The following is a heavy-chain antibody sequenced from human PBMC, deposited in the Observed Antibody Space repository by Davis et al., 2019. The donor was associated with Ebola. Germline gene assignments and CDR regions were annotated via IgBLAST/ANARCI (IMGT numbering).Heavy chain of an antibody. V-gene: IGHV3-30-3*01. Sequence: PGGSLRLSCAASGFTFSSYAMSWVRQAPGKGLEWVAVISYDGSNKYYADSVKGRFTISRDNSKNTLYLQMNSLRAEDTAVYYCARDSAPLGGSYRTNDAFDIWGQGTMVTVSS. CDR3: ARDSAPLGGSYRTNDAFDI. D-gene: IGHD1-26*01. CDR1: GFTFSSYA. CDR2: ISYDGSNK. J-gene: IGHJ3*02.